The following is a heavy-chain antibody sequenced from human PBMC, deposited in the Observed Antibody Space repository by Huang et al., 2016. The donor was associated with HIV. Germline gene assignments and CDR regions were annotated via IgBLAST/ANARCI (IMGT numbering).Heavy chain of an antibody. CDR1: GYAFTKYG. V-gene: IGHV1-18*01. J-gene: IGHJ3*02. D-gene: IGHD3-22*01. CDR2: TSGYDGNT. Sequence: QVQLVQSGAEVKKPGASVKVSCRAFGYAFTKYGFSWVRQAPGQGLEWMGWTSGYDGNTEYAQKLQDRVTMTTDTSTSTAYMELRSLRSDDTALYFCARDSYSSRGRGAFDIWGQGTMVTVSS. CDR3: ARDSYSSRGRGAFDI.